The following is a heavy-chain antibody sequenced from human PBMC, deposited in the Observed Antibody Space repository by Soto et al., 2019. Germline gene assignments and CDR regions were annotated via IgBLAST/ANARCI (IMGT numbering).Heavy chain of an antibody. CDR2: IWYDGSNK. V-gene: IGHV3-33*01. CDR1: GFTFSSYG. J-gene: IGHJ4*02. D-gene: IGHD3-10*01. Sequence: GGSLRLSCAASGFTFSSYGMHWVRQAPGKGLEWVAVIWYDGSNKYYADSVKGRFTISRDNSKNTLYLQMNSLRAEDTAVYYCASAIYGSGSYWLDYWGQGTLVTVSS. CDR3: ASAIYGSGSYWLDY.